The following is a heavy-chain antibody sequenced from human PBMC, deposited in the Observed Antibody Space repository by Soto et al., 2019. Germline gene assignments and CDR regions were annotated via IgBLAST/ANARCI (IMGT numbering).Heavy chain of an antibody. D-gene: IGHD2-8*01. CDR2: ISYDGSNK. CDR1: GFTFSSYA. J-gene: IGHJ6*04. CDR3: ARGVSGVYYYYGMDV. V-gene: IGHV3-30-3*01. Sequence: VGSLRLSCAASGFTFSSYAMHWVRQAPGKGLEWVAVISYDGSNKYYADSVKGRFTISRDNSKNTLYLQMNSLRAEDTAVYYCARGVSGVYYYYGMDVRSKGTTVTVSS.